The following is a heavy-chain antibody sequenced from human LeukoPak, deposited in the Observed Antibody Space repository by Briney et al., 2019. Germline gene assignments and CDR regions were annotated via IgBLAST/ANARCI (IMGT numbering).Heavy chain of an antibody. Sequence: GGSLRLSCAASGFTVSNYGMSWVRQAPGKGLEWVANIKQDGSEKYYVDSVKGRFTISRDTANTSLYLQMNRLRAEYTAVYYCARKSLINWGPGYYYYGMDVWGQGSTVTVSS. CDR2: IKQDGSEK. D-gene: IGHD7-27*01. V-gene: IGHV3-7*01. CDR3: ARKSLINWGPGYYYYGMDV. CDR1: GFTVSNYG. J-gene: IGHJ6*02.